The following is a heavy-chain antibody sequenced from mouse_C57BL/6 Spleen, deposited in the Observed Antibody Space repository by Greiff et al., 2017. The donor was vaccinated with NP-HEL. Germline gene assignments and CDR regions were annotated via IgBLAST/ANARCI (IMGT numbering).Heavy chain of an antibody. CDR2: IYPGDGDT. Sequence: QVQLQQSGPELVKPGASVKISCKASGYAFSSSWMNWVKQRPGKGLEWIGRIYPGDGDTNYNGKFKGKATLTADKSSSTAYMQLSRLTSEDAAFYFCARNYYGSSDYWGQGTTLTVSS. CDR1: GYAFSSSW. J-gene: IGHJ2*01. D-gene: IGHD1-1*01. CDR3: ARNYYGSSDY. V-gene: IGHV1-82*01.